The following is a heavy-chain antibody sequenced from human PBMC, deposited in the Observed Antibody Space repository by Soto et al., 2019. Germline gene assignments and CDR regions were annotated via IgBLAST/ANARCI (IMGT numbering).Heavy chain of an antibody. CDR3: ARARGLIMVRGGTFDAFDI. Sequence: EVQLVESGGGLAQPGGSLRLSCAASGFTFSSYDMHWVRQTTGKGLEWVSAIGIAGDTYYPGSVKGRFTIFRENAKNSLYLQMNSPRAGDTAVYYCARARGLIMVRGGTFDAFDIWGQGTMVTVSS. J-gene: IGHJ3*02. CDR1: GFTFSSYD. D-gene: IGHD3-10*01. V-gene: IGHV3-13*04. CDR2: IGIAGDT.